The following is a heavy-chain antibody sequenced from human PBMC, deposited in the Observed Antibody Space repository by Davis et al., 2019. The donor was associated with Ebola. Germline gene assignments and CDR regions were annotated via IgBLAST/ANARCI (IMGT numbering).Heavy chain of an antibody. D-gene: IGHD3-16*01. Sequence: PSETLSLTCTVSGGSISSGDYYWSWIRQPPGKGLEWIGYISYTGSTYYNPSLRSRVTISVGPSKNKFYLNLSSVTAADTAVYFCARGGDHVWDYWGQGTLVTVSS. CDR3: ARGGDHVWDY. CDR2: ISYTGST. CDR1: GGSISSGDYY. V-gene: IGHV4-30-4*08. J-gene: IGHJ4*02.